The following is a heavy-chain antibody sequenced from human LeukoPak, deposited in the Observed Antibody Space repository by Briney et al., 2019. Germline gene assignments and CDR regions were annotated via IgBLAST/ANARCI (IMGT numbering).Heavy chain of an antibody. CDR1: GFTFSSYS. Sequence: PGGSLRLSCAAPGFTFSSYSMSWVRQAPGKGLEWVANIKEDGSEKYYVDSVKGRFTISRDNAKNSLYLQMNSLRAEDTAVYYCARDDAFDIWGQGTMVTVSS. J-gene: IGHJ3*02. CDR2: IKEDGSEK. V-gene: IGHV3-7*01. CDR3: ARDDAFDI.